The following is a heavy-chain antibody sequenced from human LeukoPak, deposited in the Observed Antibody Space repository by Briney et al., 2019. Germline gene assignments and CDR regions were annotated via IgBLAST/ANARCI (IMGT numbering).Heavy chain of an antibody. Sequence: ASVKVSCKASGYPFTNYGITWVRQATGQGLEWMGWMNPNSGNTGYAQKFQGRVTMTRNTSISTAYMELSSLRPEDTAVYYCASSYYDSSGYYFDYWGQGTLVTVSS. D-gene: IGHD3-22*01. CDR3: ASSYYDSSGYYFDY. CDR2: MNPNSGNT. J-gene: IGHJ4*02. V-gene: IGHV1-8*01. CDR1: GYPFTNYG.